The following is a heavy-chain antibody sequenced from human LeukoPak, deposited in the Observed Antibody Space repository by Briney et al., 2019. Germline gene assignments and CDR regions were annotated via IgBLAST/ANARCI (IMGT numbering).Heavy chain of an antibody. CDR2: IYYSGST. J-gene: IGHJ6*02. CDR1: GGSISSYY. D-gene: IGHD5/OR15-5a*01. CDR3: ARDARSNGMDV. V-gene: IGHV4-59*12. Sequence: SETLSLTCTVSGGSISSYYWSWIRQPPGKGLEWIGYIYYSGSTNYNPSLKSRVTISVDTSKNQFSLKLSSVTAADTAVYYCARDARSNGMDVWGQGTTVTVSS.